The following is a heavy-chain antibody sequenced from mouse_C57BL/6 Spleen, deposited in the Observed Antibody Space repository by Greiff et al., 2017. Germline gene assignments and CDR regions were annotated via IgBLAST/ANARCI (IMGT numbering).Heavy chain of an antibody. CDR1: GYTFTDYN. Sequence: EVQGVESGPELVKPGASVKMSCKASGYTFTDYNMHWVKQSHGKSLEWIGYINPNNGGTSYNQKFKGKATLTVNKSSSTAYMELRSLTSEDSAVYYCARITGRAWFAYWGQGTLVTVSA. J-gene: IGHJ3*01. D-gene: IGHD4-1*01. V-gene: IGHV1-22*01. CDR3: ARITGRAWFAY. CDR2: INPNNGGT.